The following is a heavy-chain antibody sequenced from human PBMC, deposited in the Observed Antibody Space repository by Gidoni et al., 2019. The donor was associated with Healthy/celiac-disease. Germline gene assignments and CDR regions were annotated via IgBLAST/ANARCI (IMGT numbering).Heavy chain of an antibody. CDR2: ISSSSSYI. V-gene: IGHV3-21*01. CDR1: GFTFSSYS. Sequence: EVQLVESGGGLVKPGGSLRLSWAASGFTFSSYSMNWVRQAPGKGLEWVSSISSSSSYIYYADSVKGRFTISRDNAKNSLYLQMNSLRAEDTAVYYCARDMENYYDSSGYPDYWGQGTLVTVSS. J-gene: IGHJ4*02. D-gene: IGHD3-22*01. CDR3: ARDMENYYDSSGYPDY.